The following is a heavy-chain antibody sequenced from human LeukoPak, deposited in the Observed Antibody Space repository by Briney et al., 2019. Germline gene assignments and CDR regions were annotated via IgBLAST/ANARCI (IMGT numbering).Heavy chain of an antibody. CDR3: ARVAATGTMREFDY. J-gene: IGHJ4*02. V-gene: IGHV4-59*01. CDR1: GGSISSNY. Sequence: PSETLSLTCTVSGGSISSNYWSWIRQPPGKGLEWIGFIYYSGSTNYNPSLESRVTISLATSKNQFSLKLSSVTAADTAVYYCARVAATGTMREFDYWGQGTLVTVSS. D-gene: IGHD6-13*01. CDR2: IYYSGST.